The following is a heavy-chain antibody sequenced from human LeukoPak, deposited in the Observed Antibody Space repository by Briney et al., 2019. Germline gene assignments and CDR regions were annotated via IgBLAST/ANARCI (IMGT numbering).Heavy chain of an antibody. CDR1: GFTFSYYS. V-gene: IGHV3-21*01. J-gene: IGHJ5*02. CDR2: ISSSSNYI. D-gene: IGHD4-17*01. CDR3: ARGGTYGDYVGS. Sequence: GGSLRLSCAASGFTFSYYSMNWVRQAPGKGLECVSSISSSSNYIYYADSVKGRFTISRDNTMNSLYLQMNSLRAEDTAVYYCARGGTYGDYVGSWGQGTLVTVSS.